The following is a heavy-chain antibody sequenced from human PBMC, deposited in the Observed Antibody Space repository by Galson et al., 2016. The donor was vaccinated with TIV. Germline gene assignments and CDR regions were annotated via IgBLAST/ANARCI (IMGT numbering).Heavy chain of an antibody. CDR2: IKTDGSRT. Sequence: SLRLSCAASGFTFSKFWMHWVRQVPGKGLVWVSRIKTDGSRTDYVDAVQGRFTISRDNVKNMVYLRMDSLRVEDTAVYYCRARGDSRAHDVFDFWGRGTMVTVSS. V-gene: IGHV3-74*01. D-gene: IGHD3-3*01. J-gene: IGHJ3*01. CDR3: RARGDSRAHDVFDF. CDR1: GFTFSKFW.